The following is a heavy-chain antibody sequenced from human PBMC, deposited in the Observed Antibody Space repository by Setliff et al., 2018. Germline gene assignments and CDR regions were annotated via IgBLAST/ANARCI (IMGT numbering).Heavy chain of an antibody. D-gene: IGHD1-1*01. CDR1: GFTFSIYS. V-gene: IGHV3-48*01. J-gene: IGHJ2*01. CDR3: ARDLFTNWYFDL. Sequence: GGSLRLSCAASGFTFSIYSMNWVRQAPGKGLEWVSYISTTSDTIYYADSVKGRFTISRDNAKNSLYLQMNSLRAEDTAVYYCARDLFTNWYFDLWGRGTPVTVSS. CDR2: ISTTSDTI.